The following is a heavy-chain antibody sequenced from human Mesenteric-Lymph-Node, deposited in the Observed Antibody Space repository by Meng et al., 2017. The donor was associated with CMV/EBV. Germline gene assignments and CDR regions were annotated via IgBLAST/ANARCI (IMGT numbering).Heavy chain of an antibody. CDR2: IIPYSGGT. CDR1: GGTFSKHV. CDR3: ASHGRYSSSSPSDY. J-gene: IGHJ4*02. D-gene: IGHD6-6*01. V-gene: IGHV1-2*02. Sequence: ASVKVSCKASGGTFSKHVISWVRQAPGQGPEWMGWIIPYSGGTNYAQKFQGGVTMTRDTSISTACMELSRLRSEDTAVYYCASHGRYSSSSPSDYWGQGTLVTVSS.